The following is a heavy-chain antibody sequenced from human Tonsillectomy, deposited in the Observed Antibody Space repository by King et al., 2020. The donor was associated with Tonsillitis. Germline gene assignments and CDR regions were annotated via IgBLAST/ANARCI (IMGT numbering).Heavy chain of an antibody. D-gene: IGHD2-2*03. CDR2: IIPIFVTR. Sequence: VQLVESGAEVKKPGSSVKVSCKASGGTFSSYAISWVRQAPGQGLEWRGGIIPIFVTRNYAQKFRDRGTISADESTSTVYMEMSSLKSEEAAVYYCERGGMDRNWFDPWGQGTLVTVS. CDR1: GGTFSSYA. J-gene: IGHJ5*02. CDR3: ERGGMDRNWFDP. V-gene: IGHV1-69*01.